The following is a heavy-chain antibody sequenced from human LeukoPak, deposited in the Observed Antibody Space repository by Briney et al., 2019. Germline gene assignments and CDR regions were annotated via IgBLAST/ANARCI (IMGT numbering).Heavy chain of an antibody. Sequence: GALRLSCAAAGVSFSNYAMTWVRQAPGEGLEWVSGMSSGGSTHYADSVKGRFTLSRDSSKNTQYLQMNSLRAEDTAVYFCAKWAAMTRFAFWGQGTLVTVSS. CDR2: MSSGGST. D-gene: IGHD5-18*01. CDR3: AKWAAMTRFAF. V-gene: IGHV3-23*01. J-gene: IGHJ4*02. CDR1: GVSFSNYA.